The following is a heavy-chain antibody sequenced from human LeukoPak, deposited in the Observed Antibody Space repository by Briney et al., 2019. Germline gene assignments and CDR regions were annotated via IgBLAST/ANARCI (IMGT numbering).Heavy chain of an antibody. D-gene: IGHD3-22*01. V-gene: IGHV4-38-2*02. Sequence: SETLSLTCTVSGYSISSGYYWGWIRQPPGKGLEWIGSIYHSGSTYYNPSLKSRVTISVDTSKNQFSLKLSSVTAADTAVYYCARGYDSSGLDYWGQGTLVPVSS. J-gene: IGHJ4*02. CDR1: GYSISSGYY. CDR2: IYHSGST. CDR3: ARGYDSSGLDY.